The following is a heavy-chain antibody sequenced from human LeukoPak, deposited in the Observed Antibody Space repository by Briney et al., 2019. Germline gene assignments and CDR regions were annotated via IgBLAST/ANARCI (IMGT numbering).Heavy chain of an antibody. CDR3: ARGLAISPYYYYYMDV. CDR2: IYYSGST. CDR1: GYSISSGYY. J-gene: IGHJ6*03. V-gene: IGHV4-61*01. D-gene: IGHD3-3*01. Sequence: SETLSLTRTVSGYSISSGYYWGWTRQPPGKGLEWIGYIYYSGSTNYNPSLKSRVTISVDTSKNQFSLKLSSVTAADTAVYYCARGLAISPYYYYYMDVWGKGTTVTVSS.